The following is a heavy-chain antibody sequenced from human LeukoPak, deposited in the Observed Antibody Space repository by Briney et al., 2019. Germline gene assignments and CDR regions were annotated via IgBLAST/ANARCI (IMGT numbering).Heavy chain of an antibody. Sequence: SETLSLTCTVSGYSISSGYYWGWIRQPPGKGLEWIGSIYHSGSTYYNPSLKSRVIISVDTSKNQFSLKLSSVTAADTAVYYCASVHYYGSGSYENWFDPWGQGTLVTVSS. D-gene: IGHD3-10*01. CDR3: ASVHYYGSGSYENWFDP. CDR2: IYHSGST. J-gene: IGHJ5*02. CDR1: GYSISSGYY. V-gene: IGHV4-38-2*02.